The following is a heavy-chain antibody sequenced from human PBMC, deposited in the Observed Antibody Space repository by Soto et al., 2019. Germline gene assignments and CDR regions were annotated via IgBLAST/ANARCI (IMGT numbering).Heavy chain of an antibody. Sequence: GGSLRLSCAASGFTFSSYAMGWVRQGPGKGLEWVAVVSIGGSTHYADSVRGRFTISRDNSKNTLSLQMNSLTAEDTAVYFCAKRRGAGGNFDYWGQGALVTVSS. CDR2: VSIGGST. D-gene: IGHD1-26*01. CDR3: AKRRGAGGNFDY. J-gene: IGHJ4*02. V-gene: IGHV3-23*01. CDR1: GFTFSSYA.